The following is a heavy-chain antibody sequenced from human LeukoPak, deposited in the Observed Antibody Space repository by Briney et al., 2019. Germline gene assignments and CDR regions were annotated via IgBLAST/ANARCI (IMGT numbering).Heavy chain of an antibody. D-gene: IGHD3-10*01. CDR3: AGDGSGSYYRPYYYYGMDV. J-gene: IGHJ6*02. CDR2: INPSGGST. CDR1: GYTFTSYY. Sequence: ASVKVSCKASGYTFTSYYMHWVRQAPGQGLEWMGIINPSGGSTSYAQKFQGRVTMTRDTSTSTVYMELSSLRSEDTAVYYCAGDGSGSYYRPYYYYGMDVWGQGTTVTVSS. V-gene: IGHV1-46*01.